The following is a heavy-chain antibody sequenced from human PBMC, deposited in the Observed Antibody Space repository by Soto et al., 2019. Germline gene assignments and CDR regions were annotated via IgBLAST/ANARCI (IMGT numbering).Heavy chain of an antibody. J-gene: IGHJ4*02. V-gene: IGHV5-51*01. Sequence: EVQLVQSGAELKKPGESLRISCKGTGYRFTTYWIGWVRQMPGKGLEWMGIIYPGDSDTRYSPSFQGQVTISADESITTAYLQWSSLQASDTAVYYCARQGSGWPTKDYWGQGTLVTVSS. CDR3: ARQGSGWPTKDY. CDR1: GYRFTTYW. D-gene: IGHD6-19*01. CDR2: IYPGDSDT.